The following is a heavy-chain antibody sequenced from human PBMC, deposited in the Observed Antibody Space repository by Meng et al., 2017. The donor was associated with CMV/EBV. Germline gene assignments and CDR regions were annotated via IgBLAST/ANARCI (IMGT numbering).Heavy chain of an antibody. J-gene: IGHJ4*02. V-gene: IGHV4-30-4*08. CDR1: GGSISSGDYY. Sequence: QVQVQESGPGLVKPSQTQSLTCPVSGGSISSGDYYWSWIRQPPGKGLEWIGYIYYSGSTYYNPSLKSRVTISVDTSKNQFSLKLSSVTAADTAVYYCARVTSRVAGAFDYWGQGTLVTVSS. CDR2: IYYSGST. D-gene: IGHD1-14*01. CDR3: ARVTSRVAGAFDY.